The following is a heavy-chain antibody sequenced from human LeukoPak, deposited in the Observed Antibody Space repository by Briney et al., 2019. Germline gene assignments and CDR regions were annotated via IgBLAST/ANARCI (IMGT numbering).Heavy chain of an antibody. CDR1: GFSFSCYA. Sequence: GGSLRLSCAASGFSFSCYALSWVRQAPGEGLEWVSTLSGGSTSTYYADSVKGRFTISRDNSKNTLYLQMDSLRVEDTAVYYCAKARSRVTKILVVTHAFDSWGQGTLVTVSS. CDR3: AKARSRVTKILVVTHAFDS. CDR2: LSGGSTST. D-gene: IGHD3-22*01. V-gene: IGHV3-23*01. J-gene: IGHJ4*02.